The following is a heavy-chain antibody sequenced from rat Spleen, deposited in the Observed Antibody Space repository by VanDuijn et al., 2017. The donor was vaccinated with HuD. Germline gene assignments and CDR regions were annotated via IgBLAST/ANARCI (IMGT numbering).Heavy chain of an antibody. CDR2: ISPGGGST. CDR1: GFILNNYD. V-gene: IGHV5-25*01. D-gene: IGHD4-3*01. Sequence: EVQLVESGGGLVQPGRSLKLSCAASGFILNNYDMAWVRQDSTKGLEWVASISPGGGSTYYRDSVKGRFTVSRDNAKSTLYLQMDSLRSEDTATFYCVRQDTSGYSNWFTYWGQGTLVTVSS. J-gene: IGHJ3*01. CDR3: VRQDTSGYSNWFTY.